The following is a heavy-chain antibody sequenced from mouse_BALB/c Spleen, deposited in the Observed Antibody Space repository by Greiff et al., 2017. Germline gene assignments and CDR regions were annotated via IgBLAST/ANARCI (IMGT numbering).Heavy chain of an antibody. D-gene: IGHD2-14*01. CDR2: ISSGGST. V-gene: IGHV5-6-5*01. CDR3: ARGLYRYDEEYAMDY. CDR1: GFTFSSYA. J-gene: IGHJ4*01. Sequence: DVMLVESGGGLVKPGGSLKLSCAASGFTFSSYAMSWVRQTPEKRLEWVASISSGGSTYYPDSVKGRFTISRDNARNILYLQMSSLRSEDTAMYYCARGLYRYDEEYAMDYWGQGTSVTVSS.